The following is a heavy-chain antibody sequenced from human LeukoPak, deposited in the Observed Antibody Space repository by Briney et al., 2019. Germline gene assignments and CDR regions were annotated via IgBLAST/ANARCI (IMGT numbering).Heavy chain of an antibody. J-gene: IGHJ4*02. V-gene: IGHV4-4*09. CDR1: NVSFSSYY. CDR2: IYPSGSS. D-gene: IGHD1/OR15-1a*01. CDR3: ARSPPAPEQFDY. Sequence: SETLSLTCTVSNVSFSSYYWSWIRQPPGKGLEWIGYIYPSGSSNSIPSLKSRVSLSVDTSKNQFSLKLSSVIAADTAIYYCARSPPAPEQFDYWGQGILVTVSS.